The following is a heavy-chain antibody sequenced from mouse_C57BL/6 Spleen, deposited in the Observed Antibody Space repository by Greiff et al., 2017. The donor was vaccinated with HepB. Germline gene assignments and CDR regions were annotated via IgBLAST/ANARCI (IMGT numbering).Heavy chain of an antibody. V-gene: IGHV1-7*01. D-gene: IGHD2-4*01. CDR3: ARRDDYDRCDY. J-gene: IGHJ3*01. Sequence: QVQLQQSGAELAKPGASVKLSCKASGYTFTSYWMHWVKQRPGQGLEWIGYINPSSGYTKYNQKFKDKATLTADKSSSTASMQLSSLTYEDSAVKDCARRDDYDRCDYWGQGTLVTVSA. CDR1: GYTFTSYW. CDR2: INPSSGYT.